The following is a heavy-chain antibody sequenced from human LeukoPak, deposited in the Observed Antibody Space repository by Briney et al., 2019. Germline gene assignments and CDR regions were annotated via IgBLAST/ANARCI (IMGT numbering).Heavy chain of an antibody. CDR1: RGSFSGYY. CDR2: INHSGST. CDR3: ASTMPVGY. J-gene: IGHJ4*02. D-gene: IGHD2-2*01. V-gene: IGHV4-34*01. Sequence: PSETLSLTCAVSRGSFSGYYWSWIRQPPGKGLEWIGEINHSGSTNYNPSLKSQVTISVDTSKNQFSRKLSSVTAADTAVYYCASTMPVGYWGQGTLVTVSS.